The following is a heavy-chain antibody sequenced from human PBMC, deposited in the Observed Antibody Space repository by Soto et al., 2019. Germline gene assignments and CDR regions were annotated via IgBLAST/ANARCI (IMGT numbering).Heavy chain of an antibody. D-gene: IGHD3-10*01. CDR1: GFTFGTTD. J-gene: IGHJ5*02. V-gene: IGHV3-23*01. CDR3: VKNSGWFNT. CDR2: IDGSGGIT. Sequence: QLLQSGGGLVQPGGSLTLSCAASGFTFGTTDMSWVRQAPGEGLEWVSTIDGSGGITYYADSVKGRFTISRDNSRNTVYLQMNSLSGDDTALYYCVKNSGWFNTWGQGAVVTVSS.